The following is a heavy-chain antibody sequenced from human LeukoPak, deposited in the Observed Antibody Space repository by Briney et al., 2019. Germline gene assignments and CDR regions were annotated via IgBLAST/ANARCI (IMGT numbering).Heavy chain of an antibody. D-gene: IGHD4-17*01. CDR2: IKSKTYGGTT. CDR1: GFTFTYAW. J-gene: IGHJ4*02. V-gene: IGHV3-15*01. Sequence: GGSLRLSCAASGFTFTYAWMSWVRQSPGKRLEWVGRIKSKTYGGTTDYPAPVKGRFTISRDDSKKTLYLQMHSLQTEDTAVYYCTTDPFFGDYGDYFDYWGQGTLVTVSS. CDR3: TTDPFFGDYGDYFDY.